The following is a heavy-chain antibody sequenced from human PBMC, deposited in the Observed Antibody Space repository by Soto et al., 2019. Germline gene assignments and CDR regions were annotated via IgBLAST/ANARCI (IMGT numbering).Heavy chain of an antibody. CDR1: GYIFTSYW. J-gene: IGHJ6*02. V-gene: IGHV5-10-1*01. Sequence: PGESLKISCKGSGYIFTSYWISWGRQMPGKGLEWMGRIDPSDSYTNYSPSFQGHVTISADKSISTAYLQWSSLKASDTAMYYCARTGVPAAYYYYGMDVWGQGTTVTVSS. D-gene: IGHD2-2*01. CDR2: IDPSDSYT. CDR3: ARTGVPAAYYYYGMDV.